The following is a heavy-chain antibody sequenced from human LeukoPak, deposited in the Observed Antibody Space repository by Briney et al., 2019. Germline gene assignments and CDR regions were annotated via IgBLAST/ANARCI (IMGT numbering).Heavy chain of an antibody. V-gene: IGHV3-33*08. CDR1: GFTFSSYA. D-gene: IGHD5-18*01. CDR2: IWYDGSNK. CDR3: ASVWRALGYTIDY. J-gene: IGHJ4*02. Sequence: GGSLRLSCAASGFTFSSYAMHWVRQAPGKGLEWVAIIWYDGSNKYYADSVKGRFTISRDNSKNTLYLQMNSLRVEDTAVYYCASVWRALGYTIDYWGQGTQVAVSS.